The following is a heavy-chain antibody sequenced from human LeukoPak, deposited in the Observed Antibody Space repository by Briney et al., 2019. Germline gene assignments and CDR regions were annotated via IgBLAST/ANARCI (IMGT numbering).Heavy chain of an antibody. CDR1: GYRFTSYW. V-gene: IGHV5-51*01. J-gene: IGHJ3*02. D-gene: IGHD1-14*01. CDR3: ARPAGTGEIDAFDI. Sequence: GESLKTSCKGSGYRFTSYWIGWVRQMPGKGLEWMGIIYPGDSDTRYSPSFQGPVTISAGQSIRTSLLPRIRRKAPATAIYYRARPAGTGEIDAFDIWGQGTMVTVSS. CDR2: IYPGDSDT.